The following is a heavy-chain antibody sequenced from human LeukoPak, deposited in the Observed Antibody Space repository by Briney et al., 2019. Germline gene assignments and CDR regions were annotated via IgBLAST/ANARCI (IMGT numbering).Heavy chain of an antibody. CDR1: GYTFTSYD. CDR2: MNPNSGNT. Sequence: ASVKVSCKASGYTFTSYDINWVRQATGQGLEWMGWMNPNSGNTGYAQKFQGRVTITRNTSISTAYMELSSLRSEDTAVYYCARGVCGSSWYFFADYYYYMDVWGKGTTVTVSS. V-gene: IGHV1-8*03. J-gene: IGHJ6*03. CDR3: ARGVCGSSWYFFADYYYYMDV. D-gene: IGHD6-13*01.